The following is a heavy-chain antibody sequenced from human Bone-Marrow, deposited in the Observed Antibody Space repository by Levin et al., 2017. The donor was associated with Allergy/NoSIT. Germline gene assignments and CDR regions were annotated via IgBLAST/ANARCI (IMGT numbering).Heavy chain of an antibody. J-gene: IGHJ6*02. Sequence: GGSLRLSCAASGFTLSDYYMSWIRQAPGKGLEWVSYISSRGTTMYLADSVKGRFTISRDNAKNSLSLQMNSLRADDTAVYYCARDMNKAQYNYGMGVWGQGTTVTVSS. CDR3: ARDMNKAQYNYGMGV. V-gene: IGHV3-11*01. CDR2: ISSRGTTM. CDR1: GFTLSDYY. D-gene: IGHD1/OR15-1a*01.